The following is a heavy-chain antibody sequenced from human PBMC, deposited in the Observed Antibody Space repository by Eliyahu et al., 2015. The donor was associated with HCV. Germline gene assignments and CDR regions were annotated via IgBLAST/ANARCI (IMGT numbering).Heavy chain of an antibody. CDR3: ARVQKGYCSSTSCYPIFDY. CDR1: GGSISSYY. J-gene: IGHJ4*02. CDR2: LFRWGT. V-gene: IGHV4-59*01. Sequence: QVQLQESGPALVKPSETLSLTCTVSGGSISSYYWSWIRQPPGKGLEWIWVNLFRWGTTYNTPLKSRVTISVDTSKNQFSLKLSSVTAADTAVYYCARVQKGYCSSTSCYPIFDYWGQGTLVTVSS. D-gene: IGHD2-2*01.